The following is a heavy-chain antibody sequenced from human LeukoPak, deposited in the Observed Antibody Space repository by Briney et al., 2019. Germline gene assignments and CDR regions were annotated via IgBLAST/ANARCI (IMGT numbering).Heavy chain of an antibody. J-gene: IGHJ2*01. CDR3: ARVPDDGDYGGWYFDR. D-gene: IGHD4-17*01. V-gene: IGHV4-59*01. CDR2: IYYSGST. Sequence: PCETLGLTCTVSGGSISSYYWSWVRQSPGKGLEWIGQIYYSGSTTYNPSLKSRLTISVDTSRSQFSLKLSSVTAADTAVYYCARVPDDGDYGGWYFDRWVRGRLVTVSS. CDR1: GGSISSYY.